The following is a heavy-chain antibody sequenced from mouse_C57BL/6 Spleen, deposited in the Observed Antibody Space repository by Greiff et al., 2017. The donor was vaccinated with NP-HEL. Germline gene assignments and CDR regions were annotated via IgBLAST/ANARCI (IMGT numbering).Heavy chain of an antibody. CDR1: GYTFTSYW. Sequence: QVQLKQPGAELVKPGSSFPFSCPASGYTFTSYWMHWVKQRPGQGLEWIGMIHPNSGSTNYNEKFKSKATLTVDKSSSTAYMQLSSLTSEDSAVYYCARSYYGSSPYYFDYWGQGTTLTVSS. CDR3: ARSYYGSSPYYFDY. CDR2: IHPNSGST. J-gene: IGHJ2*01. D-gene: IGHD1-1*01. V-gene: IGHV1-64*01.